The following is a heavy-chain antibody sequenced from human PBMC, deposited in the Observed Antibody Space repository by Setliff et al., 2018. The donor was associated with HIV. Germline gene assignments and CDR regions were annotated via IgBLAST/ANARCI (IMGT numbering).Heavy chain of an antibody. D-gene: IGHD6-6*01. CDR2: IYPGDSDT. J-gene: IGHJ3*02. CDR1: GYSFTSYW. CDR3: ARRARGGFIAARGDAFDI. Sequence: GASLKISCKGSGYSFTSYWIGWVRQMPGKGLEWMGIIYPGDSDTIYSPSFQGQVTISADKSISIAYLQWSSLKASDTAMYYCARRARGGFIAARGDAFDIWGQGTRVTV. V-gene: IGHV5-51*01.